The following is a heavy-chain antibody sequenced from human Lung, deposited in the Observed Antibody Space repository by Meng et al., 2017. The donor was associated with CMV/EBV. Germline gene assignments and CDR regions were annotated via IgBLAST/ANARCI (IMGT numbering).Heavy chain of an antibody. CDR3: TTGGGGSHGYPYYFDD. J-gene: IGHJ4*02. D-gene: IGHD5-18*01. CDR1: GFNFVDYA. V-gene: IGHV3-49*04. CDR2: IRSEGYGGTR. Sequence: GGSLRLXCTASGFNFVDYAMSWVRQAPGKGPEWLGFIRSEGYGGTREYAASVKGRFTISRDDSKCIAYLQMDSLNTEDTALYYCTTGGGGSHGYPYYFDDWGQGAXVTVSS.